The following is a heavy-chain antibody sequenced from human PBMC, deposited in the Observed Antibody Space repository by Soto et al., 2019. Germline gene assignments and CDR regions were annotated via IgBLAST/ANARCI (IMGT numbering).Heavy chain of an antibody. J-gene: IGHJ6*02. CDR3: ASLHGYCISSSCHGHYAMDV. D-gene: IGHD2-2*01. CDR1: GGSFSGYY. Sequence: SETLSLTCAVYGGSFSGYYWTWIRQSPGTGLEWIGEINHSGSTNYNPSLKSRVTISVDTSKNQFSLKLTSVTAADTAVYYCASLHGYCISSSCHGHYAMDVWGQGTTVTVSS. V-gene: IGHV4-34*01. CDR2: INHSGST.